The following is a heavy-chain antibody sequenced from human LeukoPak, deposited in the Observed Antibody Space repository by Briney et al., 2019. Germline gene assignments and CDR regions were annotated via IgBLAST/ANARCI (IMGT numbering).Heavy chain of an antibody. J-gene: IGHJ4*02. D-gene: IGHD6-6*01. CDR1: GFTFSNHY. CDR3: AKDLYSSSSGWFDY. CDR2: ISYDGSNK. Sequence: GGSLRLSCAASGFTFSNHYMSWIRQAPGKGLEWVAVISYDGSNKYYADSVKGRFTISRDNSKNTLYLQMNSLRAEDTAVYYCAKDLYSSSSGWFDYWGQGTLVTVSS. V-gene: IGHV3-30*18.